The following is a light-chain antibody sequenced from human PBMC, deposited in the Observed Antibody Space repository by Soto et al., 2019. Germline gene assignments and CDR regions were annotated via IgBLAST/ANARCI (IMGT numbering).Light chain of an antibody. J-gene: IGKJ1*01. Sequence: EIVLTQSPGTLSLSPGETATLSCRASQTVNSDYLAWFQQRPGQAPRLLIFATSRRATDIPDRFSGSGSGTDFTLAIRRLEPEDFAVYYCQQYCATPWTFGQGTKVEIK. CDR2: ATS. CDR3: QQYCATPWT. V-gene: IGKV3-20*01. CDR1: QTVNSDY.